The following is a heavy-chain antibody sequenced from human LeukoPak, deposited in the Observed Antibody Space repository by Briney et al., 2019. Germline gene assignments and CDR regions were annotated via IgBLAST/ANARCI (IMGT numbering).Heavy chain of an antibody. D-gene: IGHD3-22*01. CDR3: ARRGLSYYYDSSGYHIDY. Sequence: SETLSLTCGVSGYSITSGYHWGWIRQPPGKGLEWIGNIYNTGSTYYNPSLKSRVTISVDTSKNQFSLQLSSVTAADTAVYYCARRGLSYYYDSSGYHIDYWGQGTLVTVSS. CDR2: IYNTGST. J-gene: IGHJ4*02. V-gene: IGHV4-38-2*01. CDR1: GYSITSGYH.